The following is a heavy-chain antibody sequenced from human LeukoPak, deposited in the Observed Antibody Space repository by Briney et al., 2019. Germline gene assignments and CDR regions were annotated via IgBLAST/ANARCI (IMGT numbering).Heavy chain of an antibody. CDR1: GGSFSGHY. J-gene: IGHJ4*02. CDR2: INHSGST. V-gene: IGHV4-34*01. CDR3: ARGRRVLLWFGSPIFDY. D-gene: IGHD3-10*01. Sequence: SETLSLTCAVYGGSFSGHYWSWIRQPPGKGLEWIGEINHSGSTNYNPSLKSRVTISVDTSKNQFSLKLSSVTAADTAVYYCARGRRVLLWFGSPIFDYWGQGTLVTVSS.